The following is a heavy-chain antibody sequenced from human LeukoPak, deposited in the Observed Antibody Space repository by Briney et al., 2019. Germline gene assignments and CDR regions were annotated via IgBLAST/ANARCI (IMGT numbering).Heavy chain of an antibody. J-gene: IGHJ3*02. CDR2: IYHSGST. V-gene: IGHV4-30-2*01. CDR1: GGSISSGGYS. D-gene: IGHD2-15*01. Sequence: PSETLSLTCAVSGGSISSGGYSWSWIRQPPGKGLEWIGYIYHSGSTYYNPSLKSRVTISVDRSKNQFSLKLSSVTAADTAVYYCARSVVAGDAFDIRGQGTMVTVSS. CDR3: ARSVVAGDAFDI.